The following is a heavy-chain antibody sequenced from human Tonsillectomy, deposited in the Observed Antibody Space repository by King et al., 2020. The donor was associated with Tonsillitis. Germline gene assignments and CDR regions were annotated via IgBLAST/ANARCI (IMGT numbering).Heavy chain of an antibody. CDR3: ARDSITRFDY. Sequence: QLVQSGAEVKKPGASVKVSCKASGYTFTDYYLHWVRQAPGQGLEWMGWINPNSGSTNYAQKFQGRVTMTRDTSISTAYMELSRLRSDDPAVYYCARDSITRFDYWGQGTLVTVSS. CDR2: INPNSGST. J-gene: IGHJ4*02. V-gene: IGHV1-2*02. D-gene: IGHD2/OR15-2a*01. CDR1: GYTFTDYY.